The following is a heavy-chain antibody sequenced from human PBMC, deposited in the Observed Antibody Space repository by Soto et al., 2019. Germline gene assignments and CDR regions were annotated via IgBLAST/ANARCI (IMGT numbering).Heavy chain of an antibody. CDR2: IYYSGST. J-gene: IGHJ3*02. CDR3: AKNLWVGSSRYLGAFDI. D-gene: IGHD6-13*01. CDR1: GDSISNYY. V-gene: IGHV4-59*08. Sequence: SETLSLTCTVSGDSISNYYLSWIRQPPGKGLEWIGYIYYSGSTNYNPSLKSRVTISVDTSKNQFSLKLSSVTAADTAVYYCAKNLWVGSSRYLGAFDISGKGTMSTVS.